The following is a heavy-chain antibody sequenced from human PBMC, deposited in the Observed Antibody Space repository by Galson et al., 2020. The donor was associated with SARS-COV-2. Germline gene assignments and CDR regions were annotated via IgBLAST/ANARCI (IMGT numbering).Heavy chain of an antibody. V-gene: IGHV4-34*01. CDR1: GGSFSAYY. D-gene: IGHD6-19*01. CDR3: ARGSPVTYARGWYSNY. Sequence: SQASETLSLTCAVHGGSFSAYYWTWIRQPPGKGLEWIGAIPHSGGTNYSPSLKSRLTISVDRSNNHFSLRLTSVTAADTAVYYCARGSPVTYARGWYSNYWGQGTLVTGSS. CDR2: IPHSGGT. J-gene: IGHJ4*02.